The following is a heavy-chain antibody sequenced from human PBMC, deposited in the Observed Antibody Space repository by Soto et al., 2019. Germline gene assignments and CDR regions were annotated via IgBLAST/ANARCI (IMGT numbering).Heavy chain of an antibody. J-gene: IGHJ4*02. CDR3: TTWRPLSKGSYYDY. CDR1: GGSISSSNW. D-gene: IGHD1-1*01. Sequence: PSETLSLTCAVSGGSISSSNWWSWVRQPPGKGLEWIGEIYHSGSTNYNPSLKSRVTISVDKSKNQFSLKLSSVTAADTAVYYCTTWRPLSKGSYYDYWGQGTLVTVSS. CDR2: IYHSGST. V-gene: IGHV4-4*02.